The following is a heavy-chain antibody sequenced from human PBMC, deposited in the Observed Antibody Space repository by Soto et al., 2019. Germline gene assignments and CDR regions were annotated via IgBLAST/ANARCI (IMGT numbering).Heavy chain of an antibody. CDR2: IKQDGSEK. D-gene: IGHD1-7*01. Sequence: EVQLVESGGGLVQPGGSLRLSCAASGFTFSSYWMSWVRQAPGKGLEWVANIKQDGSEKYYVDSVKGRFTISRDNAKNSLYLQMNSLRAEDTAVYYCARDVWNYGAYYYYGMDVWGQGTTVTVSS. CDR1: GFTFSSYW. CDR3: ARDVWNYGAYYYYGMDV. V-gene: IGHV3-7*03. J-gene: IGHJ6*02.